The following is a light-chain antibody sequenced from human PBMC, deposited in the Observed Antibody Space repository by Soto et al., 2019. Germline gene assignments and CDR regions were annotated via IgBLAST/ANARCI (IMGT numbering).Light chain of an antibody. Sequence: EIVMTQSPATLSVSPGEGATLSCRASQSVNSNLAWYQQKPGQAPRLLIYAASTRATGIPARFRGSGSGTEFTLTITRLQSEDVAVYYCQQYNNWPPLTFGGGTKVEIK. V-gene: IGKV3-15*01. J-gene: IGKJ4*01. CDR1: QSVNSN. CDR3: QQYNNWPPLT. CDR2: AAS.